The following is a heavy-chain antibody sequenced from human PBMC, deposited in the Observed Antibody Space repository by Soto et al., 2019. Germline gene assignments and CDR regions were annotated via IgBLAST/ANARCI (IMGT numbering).Heavy chain of an antibody. D-gene: IGHD3-22*01. V-gene: IGHV3-33*01. Sequence: QVQLVESGGGVVQPGRSLRLSCAASGFTFSSYGMHWVRQAPGKGLEWVAVIWYDGSNKYYADSVKGRFTISRDNSKNTLYLQMNSLRAEDTAVYYCARGKDSSGSNWFDPWGQGTLVTVSS. CDR1: GFTFSSYG. CDR3: ARGKDSSGSNWFDP. J-gene: IGHJ5*02. CDR2: IWYDGSNK.